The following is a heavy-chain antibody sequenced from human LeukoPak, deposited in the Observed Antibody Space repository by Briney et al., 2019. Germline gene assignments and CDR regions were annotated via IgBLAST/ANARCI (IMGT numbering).Heavy chain of an antibody. D-gene: IGHD3-22*01. J-gene: IGHJ5*01. Sequence: ASVKVSCKASGYTFSGYYMHWVRQAPGQGLEWMGWINPNSGDTNHAQKFQGRVTMTRDTSISTAYMDLSRLRSDDTAVYYCARSDGFSGYSSLGDSWGQGTLVTVSS. CDR3: ARSDGFSGYSSLGDS. CDR1: GYTFSGYY. CDR2: INPNSGDT. V-gene: IGHV1-2*02.